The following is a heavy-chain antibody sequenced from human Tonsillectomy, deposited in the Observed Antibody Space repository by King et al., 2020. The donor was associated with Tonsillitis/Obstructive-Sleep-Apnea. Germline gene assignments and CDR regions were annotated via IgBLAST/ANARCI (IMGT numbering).Heavy chain of an antibody. CDR3: ARAPGGYDFWSGYGFTY. J-gene: IGHJ4*02. CDR2: IYYSGST. Sequence: VQLVESGPGLVKPSETLSLTCTVSGGSISSYYWSWIRQPPGKGLEWIGYIYYSGSTNYNPSLQSRVTISVDTSKNQFSLKLSSVTAADPAVYYCARAPGGYDFWSGYGFTYWGQGTLVTVSS. D-gene: IGHD3-3*01. V-gene: IGHV4-59*01. CDR1: GGSISSYY.